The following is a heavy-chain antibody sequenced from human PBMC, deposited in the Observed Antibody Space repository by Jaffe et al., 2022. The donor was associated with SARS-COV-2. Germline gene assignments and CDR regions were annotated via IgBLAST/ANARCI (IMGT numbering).Heavy chain of an antibody. CDR1: GFTFSSYA. J-gene: IGHJ4*02. D-gene: IGHD6-13*01. CDR3: AKAHGIADSNSRYLRFDY. CDR2: IGGSGDST. V-gene: IGHV3-23*01. Sequence: EVQLLESGGGLVQPGGSLRLSCAASGFTFSSYAMSWVRQAPGKGLEWVSTIGGSGDSTYYADSVKGRFTISRDNSKNTLFLQMNSLRAEDTAVYYCAKAHGIADSNSRYLRFDYWGQGTLVTVSS.